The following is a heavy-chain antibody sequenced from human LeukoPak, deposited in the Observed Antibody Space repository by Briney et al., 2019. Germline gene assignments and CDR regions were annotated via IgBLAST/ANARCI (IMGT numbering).Heavy chain of an antibody. V-gene: IGHV3-33*01. CDR2: IWYDGSNK. CDR1: GFTFSSYA. D-gene: IGHD5-18*01. J-gene: IGHJ4*02. CDR3: ARDRGYSGDYFDY. Sequence: RGSLRLSCAASGFTFSSYAMHWVRQAPGKGLGWVAVIWYDGSNKYYADSVKGRFTISRDNSKNTLYVQMNSLRAEDTAVYYCARDRGYSGDYFDYWGQGTLVTVSS.